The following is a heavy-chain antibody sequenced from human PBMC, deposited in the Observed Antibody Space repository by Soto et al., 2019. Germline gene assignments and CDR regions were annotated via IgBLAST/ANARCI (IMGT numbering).Heavy chain of an antibody. D-gene: IGHD2-2*01. J-gene: IGHJ4*02. CDR1: GFTFSNYA. CDR2: ISGNGGST. V-gene: IGHV3-23*01. CDR3: AKRPASIITFDY. Sequence: TGGSLRLSCAASGFTFSNYAMSWVRQAPGKGPEWVSTISGNGGSTYYADSVKGRFTISRDNSKNMLFLQINSLRDDDSAVYYCAKRPASIITFDYWGQGTPVTVSS.